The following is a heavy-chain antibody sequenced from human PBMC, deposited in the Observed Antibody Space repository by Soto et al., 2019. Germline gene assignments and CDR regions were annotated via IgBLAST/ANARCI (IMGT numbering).Heavy chain of an antibody. CDR3: VRHSGNIESSVCPRSFDY. CDR1: PYSFTHYW. D-gene: IGHD5-12*01. V-gene: IGHV5-51*01. J-gene: IGHJ4*03. CDR2: LYPRDSDT. Sequence: GDSLTVSCEASPYSFTHYWIASIRQMPGTGLEWMRILYPRDSDTRSRPSFRYQVTILVDKPVGTAYLQWSSLKASDSAMYYYVRHSGNIESSVCPRSFDYWGQGTLVTVSS.